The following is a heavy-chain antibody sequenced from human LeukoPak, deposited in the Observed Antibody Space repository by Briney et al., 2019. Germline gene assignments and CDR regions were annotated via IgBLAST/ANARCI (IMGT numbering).Heavy chain of an antibody. CDR3: ARFSWGCSTASCYLTN. CDR1: GGSLSGHY. J-gene: IGHJ4*02. CDR2: IYYTGTT. D-gene: IGHD2-2*01. Sequence: SETLSLTCTVGGGSLSGHYWGWIRQPQGKGLELVGHIYYTGTTFYNPSLNSRVTITLDTSRSQFSLRLTSVIAADTAVYYCARFSWGCSTASCYLTNWGQGALVTVSS. V-gene: IGHV4-59*11.